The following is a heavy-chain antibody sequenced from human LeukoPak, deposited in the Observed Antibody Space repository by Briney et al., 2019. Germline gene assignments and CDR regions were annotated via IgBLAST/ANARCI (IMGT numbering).Heavy chain of an antibody. V-gene: IGHV1-2*06. CDR1: GYTFTGYY. D-gene: IGHD2-15*01. Sequence: ASVKVSCKASGYTFTGYYMHWVRQAPGQGLEWMGRINPNSGGTNYAQKFQGRVTMTRDTYISTAYMELSRLRSDDTAVYYCARDTVVVVADYYYYYMDVWGKGTTVTVSS. CDR2: INPNSGGT. CDR3: ARDTVVVVADYYYYYMDV. J-gene: IGHJ6*03.